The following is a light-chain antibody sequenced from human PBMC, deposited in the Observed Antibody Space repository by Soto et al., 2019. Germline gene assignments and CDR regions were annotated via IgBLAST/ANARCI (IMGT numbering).Light chain of an antibody. CDR2: WAS. Sequence: DIVMTQSPDSLAVSLGERATINCKSNQSVLYSSNNKNYIAWYQQKPGQPPKLLIYWASTRESGVSDRFSGSGSGTDVTLTISSLQAEDVAVYYCQQYYSIPWTFGQGTKVEIK. V-gene: IGKV4-1*01. J-gene: IGKJ1*01. CDR3: QQYYSIPWT. CDR1: QSVLYSSNNKNY.